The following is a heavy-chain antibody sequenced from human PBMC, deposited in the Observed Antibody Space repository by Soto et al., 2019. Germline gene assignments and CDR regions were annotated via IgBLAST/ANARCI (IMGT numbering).Heavy chain of an antibody. CDR1: GFTFSNYG. V-gene: IGHV3-23*01. D-gene: IGHD4-17*01. Sequence: GGSLRRSCAASGFTFSNYGMNWVRQAPGKGLEWVSGISTNGDTANYADSVKGRFTISRDNSKNALYMQMNGLRPEDTAVYYCAKDLSRWPHYAFDSWGQGTLVTVSS. CDR3: AKDLSRWPHYAFDS. J-gene: IGHJ5*01. CDR2: ISTNGDTA.